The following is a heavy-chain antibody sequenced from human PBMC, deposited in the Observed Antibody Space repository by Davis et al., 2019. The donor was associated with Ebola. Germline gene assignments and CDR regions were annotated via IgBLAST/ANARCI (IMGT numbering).Heavy chain of an antibody. Sequence: SETLSLTCAVSGGSISSSNWWSWVRQPPGKGLEWIGEIYHSGSTNYNPSLKSRVTISADTSKDQISLRLTSVTAADTAVYYCVRRAGIYYFDSWGQGTLVIVSS. J-gene: IGHJ4*02. CDR2: IYHSGST. V-gene: IGHV4-4*02. D-gene: IGHD1-1*01. CDR3: VRRAGIYYFDS. CDR1: GGSISSSNW.